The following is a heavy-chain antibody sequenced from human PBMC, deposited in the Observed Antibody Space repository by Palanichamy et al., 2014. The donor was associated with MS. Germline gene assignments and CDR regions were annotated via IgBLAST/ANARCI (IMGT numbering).Heavy chain of an antibody. J-gene: IGHJ3*02. CDR1: GFTFSSYA. CDR3: AKATSGSYHHAFDI. V-gene: IGHV3-23*04. D-gene: IGHD1-26*01. CDR2: ISGSGDT. Sequence: EVQLVESGGGLVQPGGSLRLSCAASGFTFSSYALNWVRQAPGKGLEWVSGISGSGDTYYVDSVKGRFTISRDNSKNTLYLQMNSLRAEDTAVYYCAKATSGSYHHAFDIWGQGTMVTVSS.